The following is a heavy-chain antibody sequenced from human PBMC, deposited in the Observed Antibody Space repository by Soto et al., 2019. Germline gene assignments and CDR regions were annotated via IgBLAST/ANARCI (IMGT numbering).Heavy chain of an antibody. Sequence: PGGSLRLSCVASGFSFGSYGMHWVRQAPGRRLEWLTVIWYDGSNKYYADSVKGRFTTSRDNSNNILYLEMNSLRAEDTGVYYCARGRGGCDSSGWTWFDPWGQGTQVPVSS. CDR3: ARGRGGCDSSGWTWFDP. CDR2: IWYDGSNK. V-gene: IGHV3-33*01. J-gene: IGHJ5*02. CDR1: GFSFGSYG. D-gene: IGHD3-22*01.